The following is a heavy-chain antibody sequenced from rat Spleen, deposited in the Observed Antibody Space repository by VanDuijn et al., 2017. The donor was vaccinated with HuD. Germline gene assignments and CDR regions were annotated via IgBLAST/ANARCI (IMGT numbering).Heavy chain of an antibody. CDR1: GFSLTGNN. Sequence: QVQLRESGPGLVQPSQTLSLTCSVSGFSLTGNNIYWVRQPPGKGLEWMGRMRYDGDTSSNSTLKSRLSISRDTSKNQVFLKMDSLQSDDTAIYYCTRSLYSSPLFDYWGQGVMVTVSS. V-gene: IGHV2-63*01. CDR2: MRYDGDT. J-gene: IGHJ2*01. CDR3: TRSLYSSPLFDY. D-gene: IGHD1-2*01.